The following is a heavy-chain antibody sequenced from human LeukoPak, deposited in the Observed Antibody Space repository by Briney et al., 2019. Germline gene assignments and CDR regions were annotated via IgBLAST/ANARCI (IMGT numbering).Heavy chain of an antibody. J-gene: IGHJ4*02. CDR2: TPYDGSNK. CDR1: GFTFSSDG. Sequence: GGSLRLSCAASGFTFSSDGMHWVRQAPGKGLEWVSFTPYDGSNKYYADSVKGRFTISRDNSKNTLYLQMNSLRAEDTAVYYCAKDLSSGWSFDYWGQGTLVTVSP. V-gene: IGHV3-30*02. CDR3: AKDLSSGWSFDY. D-gene: IGHD6-19*01.